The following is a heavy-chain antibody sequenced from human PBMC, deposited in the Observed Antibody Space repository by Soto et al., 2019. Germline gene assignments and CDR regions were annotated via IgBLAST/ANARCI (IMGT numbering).Heavy chain of an antibody. CDR3: ARDRSSYYDSSGYLPFDY. CDR1: GFTFSSYS. CDR2: ISSSSSTI. D-gene: IGHD3-22*01. Sequence: SCAASGFTFSSYSMNWVRQAPGKGLEWVSYISSSSSTIYYADSVKGRFTISRDNAKNSLYLQMNSLRDEDTAVYYCARDRSSYYDSSGYLPFDYWGQGTLVTVSS. J-gene: IGHJ4*02. V-gene: IGHV3-48*02.